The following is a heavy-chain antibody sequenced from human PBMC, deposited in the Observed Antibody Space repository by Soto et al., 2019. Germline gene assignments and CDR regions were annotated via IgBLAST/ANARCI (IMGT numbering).Heavy chain of an antibody. CDR2: MNPNSGNT. Sequence: QVQVVQSGAEVKKPGASVKVSCKAPGYSFTSYDINWVRQATGQGLEWMGWMNPNSGNTGYAQKFQGRVTITRNSSISTAYMELSSLRSEDTAVYYCARGLTYYYDSSGYGNWGQGTLVTVSS. CDR3: ARGLTYYYDSSGYGN. CDR1: GYSFTSYD. J-gene: IGHJ4*02. D-gene: IGHD3-22*01. V-gene: IGHV1-8*01.